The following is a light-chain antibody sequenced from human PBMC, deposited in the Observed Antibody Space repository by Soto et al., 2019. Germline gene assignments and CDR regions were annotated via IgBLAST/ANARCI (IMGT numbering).Light chain of an antibody. CDR1: QGISTY. Sequence: DIQVTQSPVSLSASVGDRVTITCRTSQGISTYLNWYQQKAGDAPRLLISGASDLENGVPSRFTGSGSGAFFTLTINTLRPDDFATYYCQQAYIKPYTFGQGTKLEI. V-gene: IGKV1-39*01. CDR2: GAS. CDR3: QQAYIKPYT. J-gene: IGKJ2*01.